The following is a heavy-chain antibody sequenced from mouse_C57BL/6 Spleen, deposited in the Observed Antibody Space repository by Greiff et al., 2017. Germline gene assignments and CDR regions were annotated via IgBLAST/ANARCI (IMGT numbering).Heavy chain of an antibody. V-gene: IGHV1-4*01. Sequence: QVQLKQSGAELARPGASVKMSCKASGYTFTTYTMDWVKQRHGQGLEWIGYINPSRGYTKYNQKFKDKATLTADKSSSTAYLQLSSLTSDDSAVYYCASGYYFDYWGQGTSLTVSS. CDR3: ASGYYFDY. CDR2: INPSRGYT. CDR1: GYTFTTYT. J-gene: IGHJ2*02.